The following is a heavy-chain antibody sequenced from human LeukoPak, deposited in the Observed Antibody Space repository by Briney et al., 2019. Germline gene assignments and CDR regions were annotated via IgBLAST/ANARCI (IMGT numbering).Heavy chain of an antibody. V-gene: IGHV3-7*01. Sequence: PGGSLRLSCAASGFTFSSYWMSWVRQAPGKGLEWVANIKQDGSEKYYVDSVKSRFTISRDNAKNSLYLQMNSLRAEDTAVYYCARDRGSSGWYLPYYYYYYMDVWGKGTTVTISS. CDR2: IKQDGSEK. D-gene: IGHD6-19*01. J-gene: IGHJ6*03. CDR3: ARDRGSSGWYLPYYYYYYMDV. CDR1: GFTFSSYW.